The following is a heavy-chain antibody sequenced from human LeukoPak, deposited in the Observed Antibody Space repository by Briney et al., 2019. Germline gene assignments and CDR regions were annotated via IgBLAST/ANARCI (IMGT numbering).Heavy chain of an antibody. CDR2: ISGSGGST. V-gene: IGHV3-23*01. CDR1: GFTFSSYA. Sequence: GGSLRLSCAASGFTFSSYAMSWVRQAPGKGLEWVSAISGSGGSTYYADSVKGRFTISRDNSKNTLYLQMNSLRAEDTAVYYCARDTRRPNYYDSLGYGMDVWGQGTTVTVSS. J-gene: IGHJ6*02. D-gene: IGHD3-22*01. CDR3: ARDTRRPNYYDSLGYGMDV.